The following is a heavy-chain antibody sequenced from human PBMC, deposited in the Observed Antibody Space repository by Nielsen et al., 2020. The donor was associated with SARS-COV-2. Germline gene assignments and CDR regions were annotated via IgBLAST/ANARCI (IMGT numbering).Heavy chain of an antibody. CDR3: ARALARGYSGYDYQGY. CDR1: GYTFSDYG. Sequence: ASVKVSCKASGYTFSDYGISWVRQAPGQGLEWIGWISAYNGNTNYAQKIQGRVTMTTDTSTSTAYMELRSLRSDDTAVYYCARALARGYSGYDYQGYWGQGTLVTVSS. CDR2: ISAYNGNT. D-gene: IGHD5-12*01. V-gene: IGHV1-18*04. J-gene: IGHJ4*02.